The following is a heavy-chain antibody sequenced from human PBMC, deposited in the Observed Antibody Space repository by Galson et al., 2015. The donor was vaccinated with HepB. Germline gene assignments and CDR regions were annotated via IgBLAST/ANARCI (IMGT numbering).Heavy chain of an antibody. J-gene: IGHJ4*02. D-gene: IGHD3-16*01. CDR3: ARGTLRELWGFDY. CDR2: VYYSGTT. Sequence: SETLSLTCTVSGGSVASGSFYWSWIRQPPGKGLEWIGRVYYSGTTDYYPSLKGRVIISIDTSKNQFSLNLTSVTAADTAVYFCARGTLRELWGFDYWGQGALVTVSS. CDR1: GGSVASGSFY. V-gene: IGHV4-61*01.